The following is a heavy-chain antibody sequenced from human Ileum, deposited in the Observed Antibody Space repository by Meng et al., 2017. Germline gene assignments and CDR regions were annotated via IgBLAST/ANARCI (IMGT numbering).Heavy chain of an antibody. V-gene: IGHV3-7*01. J-gene: IGHJ4*02. Sequence: GGSLRLSCVESGVAFSSDWMSWVRQTPGKGLEWVANINPEGSEKYYVDSLKGRFTISRDNAKNSLFLQLHSLRVEDTAVYYCTRTYGYGHIYWGQGTLVTVSS. CDR2: INPEGSEK. D-gene: IGHD5-18*01. CDR1: GVAFSSDW. CDR3: TRTYGYGHIY.